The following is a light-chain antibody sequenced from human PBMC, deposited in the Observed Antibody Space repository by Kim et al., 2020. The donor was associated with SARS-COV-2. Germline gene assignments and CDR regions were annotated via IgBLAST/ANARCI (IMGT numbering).Light chain of an antibody. J-gene: IGKJ1*01. CDR1: QSVSSSY. CDR3: QQYATSPWT. CDR2: GAS. V-gene: IGKV3-20*01. Sequence: QGERATLSCRARQSVSSSYLAWYQHKPGKAPRILIYGASSRATGIPDRFSGSGSGTDFTLTISRLEPEDFAVYYCQQYATSPWTFGQGTKVDIK.